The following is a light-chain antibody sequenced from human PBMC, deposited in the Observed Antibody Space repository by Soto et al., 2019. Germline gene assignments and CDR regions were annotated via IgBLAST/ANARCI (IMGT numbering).Light chain of an antibody. CDR1: SSDIGRYNY. CDR2: DVS. CDR3: SSYISSSTYV. J-gene: IGLJ1*01. Sequence: QSVLTQPASVSGSPGQSITISCTGTSSDIGRYNYVSWYQQYPGKAPKFMIYDVSNRPSGVSNRFSGFKSGNTASLTISGLQAEDEADYYCSSYISSSTYVFGTGTKVTVL. V-gene: IGLV2-14*01.